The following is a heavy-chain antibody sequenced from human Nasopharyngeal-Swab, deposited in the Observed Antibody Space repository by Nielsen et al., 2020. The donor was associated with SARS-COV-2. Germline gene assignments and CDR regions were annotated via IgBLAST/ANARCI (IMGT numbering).Heavy chain of an antibody. V-gene: IGHV3-74*01. CDR3: ARDAPAHYGAFY. J-gene: IGHJ4*02. Sequence: GESLKISCTASGYTFSSYWMHWVRQVPGKGLVWVSRINIDGSVRDYADSVKGRFTISRDNARNTLYLQMNSLRGDDTAVYYCARDAPAHYGAFYWGRGTLVTVSS. CDR1: GYTFSSYW. D-gene: IGHD4-17*01. CDR2: INIDGSVR.